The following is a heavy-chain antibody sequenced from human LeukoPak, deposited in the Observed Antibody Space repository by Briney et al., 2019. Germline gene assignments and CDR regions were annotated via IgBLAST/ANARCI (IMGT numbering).Heavy chain of an antibody. CDR3: ASIDDSSGYYLDY. J-gene: IGHJ4*02. V-gene: IGHV4-59*08. Sequence: SETLSLTCTVSGGSISSDYWTWIRQPPGKGLEWIGNIYHSGSTNYNPSLKSRVTISVDTSKNQFSLKLSSVTAADTAVYYCASIDDSSGYYLDYWGQGTLVTVSS. CDR2: IYHSGST. D-gene: IGHD3-22*01. CDR1: GGSISSDY.